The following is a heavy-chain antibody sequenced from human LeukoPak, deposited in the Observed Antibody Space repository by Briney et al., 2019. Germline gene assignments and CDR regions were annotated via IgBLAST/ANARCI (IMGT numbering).Heavy chain of an antibody. CDR1: GYTFNTYY. CDR3: ARRHIVVVPAAMDY. J-gene: IGHJ4*02. Sequence: GASVKVSCTASGYTFNTYYMHWVRQAPGQGLEWMGWINPNSGGTNYAQKFQGRVAMTRDTSISTAYMELSRLRSDDTAVYYCARRHIVVVPAAMDYWGQGTLVTVSS. CDR2: INPNSGGT. D-gene: IGHD2-2*01. V-gene: IGHV1-2*02.